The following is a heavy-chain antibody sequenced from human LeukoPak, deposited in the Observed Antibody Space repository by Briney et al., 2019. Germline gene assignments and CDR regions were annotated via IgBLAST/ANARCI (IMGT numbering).Heavy chain of an antibody. CDR3: AQKGGTDH. V-gene: IGHV3-48*02. CDR1: GFTFSRFG. J-gene: IGHJ4*02. CDR2: IGSSSSAI. Sequence: GGSLRLSCAASGFTFSRFGMNWVRQAPGKGLERISYIGSSSSAIYYADSVKGRFTISRDNAKNSLYLQMSSLRDEDTAVYYCAQKGGTDHWGQGTLVTVSS. D-gene: IGHD2-15*01.